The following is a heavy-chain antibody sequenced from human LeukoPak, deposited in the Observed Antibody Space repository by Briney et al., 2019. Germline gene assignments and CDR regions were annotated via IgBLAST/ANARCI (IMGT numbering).Heavy chain of an antibody. J-gene: IGHJ4*02. D-gene: IGHD3-22*01. Sequence: PSQTLSLTCAVPGGSISSGGYSWSWIRQPPGKGLEWIGYIYHSGSTYYNPSLKSRVTISVDRSKNQFSLKLSSVTAADTAVYYCARARGGYYDSSGYPVNNFDYWGQGTLVTVSS. V-gene: IGHV4-30-2*01. CDR3: ARARGGYYDSSGYPVNNFDY. CDR2: IYHSGST. CDR1: GGSISSGGYS.